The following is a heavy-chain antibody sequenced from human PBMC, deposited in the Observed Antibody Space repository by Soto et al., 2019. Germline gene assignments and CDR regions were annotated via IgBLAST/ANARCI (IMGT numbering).Heavy chain of an antibody. J-gene: IGHJ4*02. CDR2: IYYSRST. D-gene: IGHD1-26*01. CDR3: ARHLGGRPDY. Sequence: SETLSLTCTVSGGSISSSSYYWGWIRQPPGKELEWIGSIYYSRSTNYNTSLKSRVTISVDTSKNQFSLKLSSVTAADTAVYYCARHLGGRPDYWGQGILVTVSS. V-gene: IGHV4-39*01. CDR1: GGSISSSSYY.